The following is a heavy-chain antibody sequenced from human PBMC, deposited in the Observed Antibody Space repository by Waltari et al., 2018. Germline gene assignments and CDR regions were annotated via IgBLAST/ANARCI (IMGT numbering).Heavy chain of an antibody. CDR3: ARGQYSSGWYESGAGRGMDV. CDR1: GGSFSGYY. V-gene: IGHV4-34*01. CDR2: INHSGST. J-gene: IGHJ6*02. D-gene: IGHD6-19*01. Sequence: QVQLQQWGAGLLKPSETLSLTCAVYGGSFSGYYWSWIRQPPGKGLEWIGEINHSGSTNYNPSHKSRVTISVDTSKNQFSRKLSSVTAADTAVYYCARGQYSSGWYESGAGRGMDVWGQGTTVTVSS.